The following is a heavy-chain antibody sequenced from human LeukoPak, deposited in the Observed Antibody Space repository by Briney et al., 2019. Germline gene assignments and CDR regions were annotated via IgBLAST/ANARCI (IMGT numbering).Heavy chain of an antibody. D-gene: IGHD3-22*01. Sequence: ASVKVSCKASGYTFTSYAMNWVRQAPGQGLEWMGWINTNTGNPTYAQGFTGRFVFSLDTSVSTAYLQISSLKAEDTAVYYCARGGYDSSGYLEYYFDYWDQGTLVTVSS. V-gene: IGHV7-4-1*02. CDR1: GYTFTSYA. CDR3: ARGGYDSSGYLEYYFDY. J-gene: IGHJ4*02. CDR2: INTNTGNP.